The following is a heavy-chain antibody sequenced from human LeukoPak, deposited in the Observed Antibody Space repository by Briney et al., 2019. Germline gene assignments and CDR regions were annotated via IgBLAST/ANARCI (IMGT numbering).Heavy chain of an antibody. D-gene: IGHD2/OR15-2a*01. J-gene: IGHJ4*02. CDR3: ARGGISYGFDY. CDR1: GFTFNTYT. CDR2: ITSRGTTI. Sequence: GGSLRLSCAASGFTFNTYTMNWVRQAPGKGLEWLSYITSRGTTIYYADSVRGRFTISRDNAKNSLFLQMNSLRAEDTAVYYCARGGISYGFDYWGQGNLVTVSS. V-gene: IGHV3-48*01.